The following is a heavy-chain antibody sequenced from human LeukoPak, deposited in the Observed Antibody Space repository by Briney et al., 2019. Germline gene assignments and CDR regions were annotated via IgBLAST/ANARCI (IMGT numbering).Heavy chain of an antibody. Sequence: ASVKVSCKASGYTFTSYGISWVRQAPGQGLEWMGWISAYNGNTNYAQKLQGRVTMTTDTSTSTAYMELRSLRSDDTAVYYCARTVSWNYAYYYYMDVWGKGTTVTVSS. D-gene: IGHD1-7*01. CDR3: ARTVSWNYAYYYYMDV. CDR2: ISAYNGNT. CDR1: GYTFTSYG. J-gene: IGHJ6*03. V-gene: IGHV1-18*01.